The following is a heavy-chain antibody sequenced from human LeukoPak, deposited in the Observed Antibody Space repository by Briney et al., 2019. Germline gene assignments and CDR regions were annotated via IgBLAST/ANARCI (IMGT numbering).Heavy chain of an antibody. V-gene: IGHV1-18*01. D-gene: IGHD5-24*01. CDR3: ARDPFRDGYNQGVY. CDR1: GYTFTSYG. J-gene: IGHJ4*02. CDR2: ISAYNGNT. Sequence: ASVKVSCKASGYTFTSYGISWVRQAPGQGLEWMGWISAYNGNTNYAQKLQGRVTMTTDTSTSTAYMELRSLRSDDTAVYYCARDPFRDGYNQGVYWGQGTLVTVSS.